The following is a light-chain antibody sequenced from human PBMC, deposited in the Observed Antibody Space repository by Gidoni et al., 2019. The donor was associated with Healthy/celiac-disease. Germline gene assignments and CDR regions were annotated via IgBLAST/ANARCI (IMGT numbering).Light chain of an antibody. CDR1: QSVSSSY. V-gene: IGKV3-20*01. Sequence: EIVLTQSPGTLSLSPGERATLPCRASQSVSSSYLAWYQQKPGQAPRLLIYGASSRATGIPDRFSGSGSGTDFTLTISRLEPEDLAVYYCQQYGSSPLFTFGPGTKVDIK. CDR3: QQYGSSPLFT. CDR2: GAS. J-gene: IGKJ3*01.